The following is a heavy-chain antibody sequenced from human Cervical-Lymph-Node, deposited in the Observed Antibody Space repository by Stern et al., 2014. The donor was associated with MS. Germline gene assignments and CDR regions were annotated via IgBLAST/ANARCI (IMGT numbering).Heavy chain of an antibody. CDR2: VSNDGRNK. D-gene: IGHD6-19*01. CDR3: ARDLKSRLRSGSNRVGY. J-gene: IGHJ4*02. CDR1: GFTFSSYA. Sequence: VQLVESGGGVVQPGKSLRLSCAASGFTFSSYAMHWVRQAPGKGLEWVAVVSNDGRNKCYADSVKGRFPISRDNSKNTLLLQMNSLRVEDTAVYYCARDLKSRLRSGSNRVGYWGQGTLVTVSS. V-gene: IGHV3-30*04.